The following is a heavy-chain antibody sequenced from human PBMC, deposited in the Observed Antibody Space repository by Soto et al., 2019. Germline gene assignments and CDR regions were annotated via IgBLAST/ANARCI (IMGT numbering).Heavy chain of an antibody. CDR1: GVSISSYY. CDR2: IYYSGST. J-gene: IGHJ6*02. D-gene: IGHD4-17*01. V-gene: IGHV4-59*01. CDR3: ARHLDGVYYYYGMDG. Sequence: SETLSLTCTVSGVSISSYYWSWIRQPPGKGLEWIGYIYYSGSTNYNPSLKSRVNISVDTSKNQFSLKLSSVTAADPAVYYCARHLDGVYYYYGMDGWGQGTTVTVAS.